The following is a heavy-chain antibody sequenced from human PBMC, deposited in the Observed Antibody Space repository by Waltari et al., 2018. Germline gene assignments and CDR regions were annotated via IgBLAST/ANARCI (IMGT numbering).Heavy chain of an antibody. Sequence: QVQLQESGPGLVKPSETLSLTCTVPGGSISSYYWSWIRQPPGKGLEWIGYIYYSGSTNYNPSLKSRVTISVDTSKNQFSLKLSSVTAADTAVYYCARVTTVVTSTWFDPWGQGTLVTVSS. J-gene: IGHJ5*02. D-gene: IGHD4-17*01. CDR3: ARVTTVVTSTWFDP. CDR2: IYYSGST. V-gene: IGHV4-59*01. CDR1: GGSISSYY.